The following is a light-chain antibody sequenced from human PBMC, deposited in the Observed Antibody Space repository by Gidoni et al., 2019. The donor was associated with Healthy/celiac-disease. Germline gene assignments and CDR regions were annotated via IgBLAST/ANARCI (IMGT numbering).Light chain of an antibody. Sequence: QSVLTQPPSLSWAPGQRVTIYCTGSRSNIGAGYDVHWYQQLPGTAPKLLIYGNSNRPSGVPDRFSGSKSDTSASLAITGLQAEDEADYYCQSYDSSLSVVFGGGTKLTVL. CDR1: RSNIGAGYD. CDR2: GNS. J-gene: IGLJ2*01. CDR3: QSYDSSLSVV. V-gene: IGLV1-40*01.